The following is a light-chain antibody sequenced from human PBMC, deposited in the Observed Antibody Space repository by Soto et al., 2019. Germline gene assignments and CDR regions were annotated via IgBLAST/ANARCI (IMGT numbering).Light chain of an antibody. CDR1: QSVSTY. Sequence: DIVLTQSPATLSLSPGERATLSCRASQSVSTYVAWYQQKPGQAPRLLIYDASNRATGIPARFSGSGSETDFTLTISSLEPEDFAVYYCQQRSDWPLTFGQGTRLEIK. CDR3: QQRSDWPLT. CDR2: DAS. V-gene: IGKV3-11*01. J-gene: IGKJ5*01.